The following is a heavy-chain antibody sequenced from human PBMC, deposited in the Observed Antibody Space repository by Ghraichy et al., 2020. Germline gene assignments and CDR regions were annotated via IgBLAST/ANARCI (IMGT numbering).Heavy chain of an antibody. J-gene: IGHJ2*01. CDR3: STDPHSGSYYGGDWYFDL. D-gene: IGHD1-26*01. V-gene: IGHV4-39*01. CDR1: GGSISSSSYY. Sequence: SETLSLTCTVSGGSISSSSYYWGWIRQPPGKGLEWIGSIYYSGSTYYNPSLKSRVTISVDTSKNQFSLKLSSVTAADTAVYYCSTDPHSGSYYGGDWYFDLWGRGTLVTVSS. CDR2: IYYSGST.